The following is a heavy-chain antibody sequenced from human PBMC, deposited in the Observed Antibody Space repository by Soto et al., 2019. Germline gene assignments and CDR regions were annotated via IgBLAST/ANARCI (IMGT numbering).Heavy chain of an antibody. Sequence: ASVKVSCQTSGYSFTTYSVHWVRQAPGQGLEWMTIISPSGAGIINSAQRFQDRLTMTRDTSTSTAYMELSSLRSEDTAVYYCASTFNYDILTGIMNYYYYGMDVWGQGTTVTVSS. J-gene: IGHJ6*02. V-gene: IGHV1-46*01. CDR3: ASTFNYDILTGIMNYYYYGMDV. D-gene: IGHD3-9*01. CDR1: GYSFTTYS. CDR2: ISPSGAGII.